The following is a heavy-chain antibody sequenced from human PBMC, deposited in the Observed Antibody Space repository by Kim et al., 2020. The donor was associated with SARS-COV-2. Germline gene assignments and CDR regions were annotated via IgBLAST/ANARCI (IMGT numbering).Heavy chain of an antibody. Sequence: NYAQKFQGRVTMTRDTSISTAYMELSRLRSDDTAVYYCAREDYGDAPFDYWGQGTLVTVSS. J-gene: IGHJ4*02. V-gene: IGHV1-2*02. CDR3: AREDYGDAPFDY. D-gene: IGHD4-17*01.